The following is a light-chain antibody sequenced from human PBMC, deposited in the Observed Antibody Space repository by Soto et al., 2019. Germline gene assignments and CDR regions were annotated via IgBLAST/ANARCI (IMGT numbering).Light chain of an antibody. CDR2: AAS. Sequence: DIQMTQSPSSVSASVGDRVTITCRASQGISYWLAWYQQKPGKAPNLLIYAASSLQSGVPSRFSGSGSGTEFTLTISSLQPEEFATYYCQQAHNFPYTFGPGTKVDIK. CDR3: QQAHNFPYT. V-gene: IGKV1-12*02. J-gene: IGKJ3*01. CDR1: QGISYW.